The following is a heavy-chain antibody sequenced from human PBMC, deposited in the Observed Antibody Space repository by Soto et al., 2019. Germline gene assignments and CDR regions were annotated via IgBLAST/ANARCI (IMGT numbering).Heavy chain of an antibody. CDR1: GITFSDAW. V-gene: IGHV3-15*01. CDR2: IKSKPDGGTA. J-gene: IGHJ4*02. CDR3: TTDDGDAV. D-gene: IGHD2-21*01. Sequence: EVQLVESGGGLVKPGGSLRLSCAASGITFSDAWLTWVRQAPGKGLEWVGRIKSKPDGGTADYVAPVKGRFTISRDDSKNTVYLQMNSLKMEDTAMYYCTTDDGDAVWGQGTLVTVSS.